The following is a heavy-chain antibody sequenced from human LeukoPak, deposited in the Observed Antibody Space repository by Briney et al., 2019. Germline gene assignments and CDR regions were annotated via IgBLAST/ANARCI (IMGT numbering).Heavy chain of an antibody. V-gene: IGHV3-7*01. Sequence: PGGSLRLSCAASRFTFSSYWMTWVRQAPGKGLEWVANIKQDGSEKYYVGSVKGRFTISRDNAKSSLYLQMNSLRAEDTAVYFCARDDYSDSPTYYNGMHVWGQGTAVTVSS. J-gene: IGHJ6*02. D-gene: IGHD4/OR15-4a*01. CDR3: ARDDYSDSPTYYNGMHV. CDR2: IKQDGSEK. CDR1: RFTFSSYW.